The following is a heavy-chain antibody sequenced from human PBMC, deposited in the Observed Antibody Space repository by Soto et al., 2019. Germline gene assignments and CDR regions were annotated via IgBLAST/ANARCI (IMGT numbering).Heavy chain of an antibody. CDR1: GFTFSSYA. J-gene: IGHJ4*02. Sequence: PGGSLRLSCAASGFTFSSYAMSWVRQAPGKGLEWVSAISGSGGSTYYADSVKGRFTISRDNSKNTLYLQMNSLRAEDTAVYYCAKSPVVGSSSWYNYWGQGTLVTVSS. CDR2: ISGSGGST. CDR3: AKSPVVGSSSWYNY. V-gene: IGHV3-23*01. D-gene: IGHD6-13*01.